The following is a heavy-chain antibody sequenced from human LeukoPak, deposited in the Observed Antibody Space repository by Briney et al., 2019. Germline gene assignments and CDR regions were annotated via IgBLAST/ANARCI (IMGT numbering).Heavy chain of an antibody. CDR3: AKFDGGWYWDH. Sequence: MFYADPVKGRFTVSRDNARNTLYLEMHNLRAEDTAVYYCAKFDGGWYWDHWGQGTLVTVSS. J-gene: IGHJ4*02. CDR2: M. V-gene: IGHV3-21*01. D-gene: IGHD6-19*01.